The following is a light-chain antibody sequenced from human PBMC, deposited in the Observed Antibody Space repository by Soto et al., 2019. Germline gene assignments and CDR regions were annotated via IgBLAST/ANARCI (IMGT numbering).Light chain of an antibody. Sequence: QSALTQPASVSGSPGQSITVSCTGTTNDVGGYDHVSWYQHHPGKVPKLVIFDVSKRPSGVTNRFSGSKSGDTASLTISGLQAEDEADYYCSSYTRSSTPFVFGTGTKVTVL. J-gene: IGLJ1*01. CDR2: DVS. CDR1: TNDVGGYDH. V-gene: IGLV2-14*03. CDR3: SSYTRSSTPFV.